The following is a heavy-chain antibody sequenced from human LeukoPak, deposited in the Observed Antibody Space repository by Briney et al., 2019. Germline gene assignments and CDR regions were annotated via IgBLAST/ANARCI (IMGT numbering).Heavy chain of an antibody. CDR3: AREKVVVVPAYFDY. Sequence: GGSLRLSCAASGFTFSSYWMSWVRQAPGKGLEWVAIIKQDGSEKYYVDSVKGRFTISRDNAKNSLYLQMNSLRAEDTAVYYCAREKVVVVPAYFDYWGQGTLVTVSS. CDR2: IKQDGSEK. J-gene: IGHJ4*02. D-gene: IGHD2-2*01. V-gene: IGHV3-7*01. CDR1: GFTFSSYW.